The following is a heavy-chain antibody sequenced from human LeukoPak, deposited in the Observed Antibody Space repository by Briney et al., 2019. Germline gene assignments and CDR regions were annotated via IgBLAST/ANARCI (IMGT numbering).Heavy chain of an antibody. J-gene: IGHJ5*02. CDR3: AREVVAAAANNWFDP. CDR2: INPNSGGT. D-gene: IGHD6-13*01. V-gene: IGHV1-2*02. CDR1: GGTFSSYA. Sequence: ASVKVSCKASGGTFSSYAISWVRQAPGQGLEWMGWINPNSGGTNYAQKFQGRVTMARDTSISTAYMELSRLRSDDTAVYYCAREVVAAAANNWFDPWGQGTLVTVSS.